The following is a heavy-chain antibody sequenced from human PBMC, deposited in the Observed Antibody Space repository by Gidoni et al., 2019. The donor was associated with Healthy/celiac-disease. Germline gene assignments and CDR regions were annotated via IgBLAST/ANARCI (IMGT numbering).Heavy chain of an antibody. CDR1: GFTFSSYA. V-gene: IGHV3-23*01. Sequence: EVQLLESGGGLVQPGGSLRLSCAASGFTFSSYAMSWVRQAPGKGLEWVSAISGSGGSTYYADSVKGRFTISRDNSKNTLYLQMNSLRAEDTAVYYCAKDTVLLWFGEPSPGYYFDYWGQGTLVTVSS. CDR2: ISGSGGST. D-gene: IGHD3-10*01. J-gene: IGHJ4*02. CDR3: AKDTVLLWFGEPSPGYYFDY.